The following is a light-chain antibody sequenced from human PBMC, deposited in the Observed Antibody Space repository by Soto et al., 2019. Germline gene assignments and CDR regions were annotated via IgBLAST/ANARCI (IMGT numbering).Light chain of an antibody. Sequence: DIVLTQSPATLYLSPGERATLSCRASQSVSSYLAWYQQKPGQAPRLLIYDAFNRATGIPARFSGSGSGTDFTLTISSLEPEDFAIYYCQQRSNWPPVTFGGGTKVEIK. J-gene: IGKJ4*01. CDR1: QSVSSY. V-gene: IGKV3-11*01. CDR3: QQRSNWPPVT. CDR2: DAF.